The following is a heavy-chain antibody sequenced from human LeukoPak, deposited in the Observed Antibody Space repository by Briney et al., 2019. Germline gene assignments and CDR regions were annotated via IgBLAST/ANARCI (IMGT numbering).Heavy chain of an antibody. V-gene: IGHV3-23*01. CDR1: AFTFSSYA. J-gene: IGHJ4*02. CDR2: ISGSGGST. CDR3: ARDGPHYYGSGSNR. Sequence: GGSLRLSCAASAFTFSSYAMSWVRPAPGKGLEWVSAISGSGGSTYYADTVKVPFTISRYKSKNKLYMQMTSLRAEDTAVYYCARDGPHYYGSGSNRWGQGTLVTVSS. D-gene: IGHD3-10*01.